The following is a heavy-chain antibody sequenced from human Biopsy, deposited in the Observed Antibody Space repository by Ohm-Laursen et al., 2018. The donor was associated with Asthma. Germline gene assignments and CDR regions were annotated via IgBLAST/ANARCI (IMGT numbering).Heavy chain of an antibody. CDR1: GYNFISFA. V-gene: IGHV1-3*04. J-gene: IGHJ3*01. CDR2: VNTGNGDT. Sequence: SVEVSCKASGYNFISFAIHWVRQAPGQRLEWMGWVNTGNGDTKYSQKFQGRVTITRDTSASTAYMELRSLRSEDTATYYCARTYYDFLTGQVKDVFGVWGQGTMVTVSS. D-gene: IGHD3-9*01. CDR3: ARTYYDFLTGQVKDVFGV.